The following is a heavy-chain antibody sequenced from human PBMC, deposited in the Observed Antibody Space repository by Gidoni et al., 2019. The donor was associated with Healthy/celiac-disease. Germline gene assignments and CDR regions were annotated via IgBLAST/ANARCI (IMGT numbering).Heavy chain of an antibody. Sequence: QVQLQQWGAGLLKPSETLSLTCAVYGGSFSGYYWSWIRQPPGKGLEWIGEINHSGSTNSNPSLKSRVTISVDTSKNQFSLKLSSVTAADTAVYYCARGLPDRYWGQGTLVTVSS. CDR3: ARGLPDRY. CDR1: GGSFSGYY. V-gene: IGHV4-34*01. J-gene: IGHJ4*02. CDR2: INHSGST.